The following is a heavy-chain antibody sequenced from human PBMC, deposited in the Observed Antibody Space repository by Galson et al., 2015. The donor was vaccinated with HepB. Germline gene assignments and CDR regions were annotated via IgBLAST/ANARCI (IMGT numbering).Heavy chain of an antibody. CDR3: AREEGGCSGGSCYPTFDY. V-gene: IGHV1-18*04. J-gene: IGHJ4*02. Sequence: SVKVSCKASGYTFTSYGISWVRQAPGQGLEWMGWISAYNGNTNYAQKLQGRVTMTTDTSTSTAYMELRSLRSDDTAVYYCAREEGGCSGGSCYPTFDYWGQGTLVTVSS. CDR1: GYTFTSYG. CDR2: ISAYNGNT. D-gene: IGHD2-15*01.